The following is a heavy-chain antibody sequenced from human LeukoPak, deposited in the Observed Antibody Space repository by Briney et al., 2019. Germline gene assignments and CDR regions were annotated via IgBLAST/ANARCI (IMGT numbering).Heavy chain of an antibody. J-gene: IGHJ4*02. CDR3: AARARLYLGDGY. V-gene: IGHV3-30-3*01. CDR1: GFTFSSYA. Sequence: PGRSLRLSCAASGFTFSSYAMHWVRQAPGKGLEWVAVISYDGSNKYYADSVKGRFTISRDNSKNTLYLQMNSLRAEDTAVYYCAARARLYLGDGYWGQGTLVTVSS. D-gene: IGHD2-2*02. CDR2: ISYDGSNK.